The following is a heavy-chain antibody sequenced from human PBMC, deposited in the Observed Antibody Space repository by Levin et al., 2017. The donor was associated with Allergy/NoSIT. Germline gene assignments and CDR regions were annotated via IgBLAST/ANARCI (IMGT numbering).Heavy chain of an antibody. J-gene: IGHJ1*01. D-gene: IGHD5/OR15-5a*01. CDR2: ISGSGGST. CDR1: GFTFSSYA. V-gene: IGHV3-23*01. Sequence: GESLKISCAASGFTFSSYAMSWVRQAPGKGLEWVSAISGSGGSTYYADSVKGRFTISRDNSKNTLYLQMNSLRAEDTAVYYCAKEVSEGPRVEYFQHWGQGTLVTVSS. CDR3: AKEVSEGPRVEYFQH.